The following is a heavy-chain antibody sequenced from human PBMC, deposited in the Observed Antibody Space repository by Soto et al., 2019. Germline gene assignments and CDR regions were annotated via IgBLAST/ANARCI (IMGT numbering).Heavy chain of an antibody. J-gene: IGHJ6*02. CDR3: ARVPSIAARRDYYYYGMDV. D-gene: IGHD6-6*01. V-gene: IGHV3-48*01. Sequence: QPGGSLRLSCAASGFTFSSYSMNWVRQAPGKGLEWVSYISSSSSTIYYADSVKGRFTISRDNSKNTLYLQMNSLRAEDTAVYYCARVPSIAARRDYYYYGMDVWGQGTTVTVSS. CDR1: GFTFSSYS. CDR2: ISSSSSTI.